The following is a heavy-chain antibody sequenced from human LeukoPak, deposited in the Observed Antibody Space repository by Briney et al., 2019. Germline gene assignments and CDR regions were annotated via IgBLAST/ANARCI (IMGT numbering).Heavy chain of an antibody. Sequence: PGGSLRLSCAASGFTFSSYWMHWVRQAPGKGLVWVSRINSDGSSTSYADSVKGRFTISRDNSKNTLYLQMRSLRGEDTAVYYCVKDPQIPESAWGQGTLVAVSS. CDR2: INSDGSST. V-gene: IGHV3-74*01. D-gene: IGHD1-14*01. J-gene: IGHJ5*02. CDR3: VKDPQIPESA. CDR1: GFTFSSYW.